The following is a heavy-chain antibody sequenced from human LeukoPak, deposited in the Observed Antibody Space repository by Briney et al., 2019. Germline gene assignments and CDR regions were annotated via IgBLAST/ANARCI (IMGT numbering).Heavy chain of an antibody. CDR1: GFTFSSYE. V-gene: IGHV3-7*03. D-gene: IGHD1-14*01. Sequence: GGSLRLSCVASGFTFSSYEMNWVRQAPGKGLEWVANIKQDGSEKYYVDSVKGRFTISRDNAKNSLYLQMNSLRAEDTAVYYCAETAEEGPFDYWGQGTLVTVSS. CDR3: AETAEEGPFDY. J-gene: IGHJ4*02. CDR2: IKQDGSEK.